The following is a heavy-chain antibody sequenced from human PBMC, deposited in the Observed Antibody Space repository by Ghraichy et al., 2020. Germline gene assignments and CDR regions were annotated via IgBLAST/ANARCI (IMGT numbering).Heavy chain of an antibody. CDR2: IYHSGST. CDR3: ARVRPPFDY. CDR1: GGSISSGGYS. J-gene: IGHJ4*02. Sequence: LSLTCAVSGGSISSGGYSWSWIRHPPGKGLEWIGYIYHSGSTYYNPSLKSRVTISVDRSKNQFSLKLSSVTAADTSVYYCARVRPPFDYWGQGTLVTVSS. V-gene: IGHV4-30-2*01.